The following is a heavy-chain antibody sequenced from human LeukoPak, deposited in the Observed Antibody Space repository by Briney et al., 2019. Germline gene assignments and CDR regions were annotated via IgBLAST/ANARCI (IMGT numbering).Heavy chain of an antibody. D-gene: IGHD3-9*01. V-gene: IGHV3-23*05. Sequence: GGSLRLSCAASGFIFNNYAMSWVRQAPGKGLEWVSTIYDSGSRTYYADSVKGQFTISRDNSRSTLFLEMNSLGAEDTAVYYCAREIFTGSYPDAFDIWGRGTLVTVSS. CDR2: IYDSGSRT. CDR1: GFIFNNYA. CDR3: AREIFTGSYPDAFDI. J-gene: IGHJ3*02.